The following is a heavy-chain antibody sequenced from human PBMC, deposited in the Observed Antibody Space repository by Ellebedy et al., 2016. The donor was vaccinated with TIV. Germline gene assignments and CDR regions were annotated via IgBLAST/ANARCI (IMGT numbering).Heavy chain of an antibody. CDR1: GYTFTGYY. Sequence: ASVKVSCXASGYTFTGYYMHWVRQAPGQGLEWMGWINPNSGGTNYAQKFQGRVTMTRDTSISTAYMELSRLRSDDTAVYYCARVHVGSSWYSGYDYWGQGTLVTVSS. V-gene: IGHV1-2*02. CDR2: INPNSGGT. D-gene: IGHD6-13*01. CDR3: ARVHVGSSWYSGYDY. J-gene: IGHJ4*02.